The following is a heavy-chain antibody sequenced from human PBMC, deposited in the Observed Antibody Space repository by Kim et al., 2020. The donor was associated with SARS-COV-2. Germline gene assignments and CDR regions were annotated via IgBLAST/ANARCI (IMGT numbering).Heavy chain of an antibody. J-gene: IGHJ5*02. D-gene: IGHD3-22*01. V-gene: IGHV3-30*02. CDR3: ANNYYDSSGTPS. Sequence: YYADSVKGRFTISRDNSKNTLYLQMNSLRAEDTAVYYCANNYYDSSGTPSWGQGTLVTVSS.